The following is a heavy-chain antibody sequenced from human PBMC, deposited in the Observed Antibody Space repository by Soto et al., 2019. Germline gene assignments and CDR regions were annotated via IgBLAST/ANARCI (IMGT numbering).Heavy chain of an antibody. CDR3: ARDDYDILTGYLDC. J-gene: IGHJ4*02. Sequence: QVQLMESGGGVVQPGRSLRLSCAASRFTFSAHAMHWVRQAPGKGLEWVAVISYDGTNKYYADSVKGRFTISRDNSKNTLFLQMNSLRTEDTAIYYCARDDYDILTGYLDCWGQGTLVTVSS. D-gene: IGHD3-9*01. CDR1: RFTFSAHA. V-gene: IGHV3-30-3*01. CDR2: ISYDGTNK.